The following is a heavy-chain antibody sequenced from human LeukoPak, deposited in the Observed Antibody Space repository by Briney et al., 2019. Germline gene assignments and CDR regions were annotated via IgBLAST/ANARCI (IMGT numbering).Heavy chain of an antibody. J-gene: IGHJ4*02. CDR2: IYYSGSA. V-gene: IGHV4-39*01. D-gene: IGHD6-19*01. CDR1: GGSIFTTSYY. Sequence: SETLSLTCTVAGGSIFTTSYYWDWIRQSPGKGLERIGSIYYSGSAYHSPSLKSRLTVSVDTSKNQFSLRLTSVTAADTAVYYCARRVAVAGRNHFDDWGQGTLVTVSS. CDR3: ARRVAVAGRNHFDD.